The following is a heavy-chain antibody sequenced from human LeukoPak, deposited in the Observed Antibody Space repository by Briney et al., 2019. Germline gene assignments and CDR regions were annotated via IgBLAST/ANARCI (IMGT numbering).Heavy chain of an antibody. CDR3: AREISRPSYYYDSSGYYSLDAFDI. V-gene: IGHV3-66*01. CDR1: GFTVSSNY. D-gene: IGHD3-22*01. CDR2: IYSGGST. Sequence: GGSLRLSCAASGFTVSSNYMSWVRQAPGKGLEWVSVIYSGGSTYYADSVKGRFTISRDNSKNTLYLQMNGLRAEDTAVYYCAREISRPSYYYDSSGYYSLDAFDIWGQGTMVTVSS. J-gene: IGHJ3*02.